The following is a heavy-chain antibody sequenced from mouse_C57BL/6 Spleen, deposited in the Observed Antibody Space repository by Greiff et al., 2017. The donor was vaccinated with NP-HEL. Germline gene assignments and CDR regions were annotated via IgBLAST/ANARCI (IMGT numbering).Heavy chain of an antibody. CDR1: GYTFTSYW. V-gene: IGHV1-50*01. J-gene: IGHJ3*01. D-gene: IGHD1-1*01. CDR2: IDPSDSYT. Sequence: QVQLQQPGAELVKPGASVKLSCKASGYTFTSYWMQWVKQRPGQGLEWIGEIDPSDSYTNYNQKFKGKATLTVDTSSSTAYMQLSSLTSEDSAVYSCARCGYYGSSPWFAYWGQGTLVTVSA. CDR3: ARCGYYGSSPWFAY.